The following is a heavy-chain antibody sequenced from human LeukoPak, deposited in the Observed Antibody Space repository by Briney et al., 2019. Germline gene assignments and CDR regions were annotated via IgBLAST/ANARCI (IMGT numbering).Heavy chain of an antibody. CDR1: GGTFSSYA. CDR3: ARDRLGGFDP. Sequence: SVKVSFKASGGTFSSYAISWVRQAPGQGLEWMGGIIPIFGTANYAQKFQGRVTITADESTSTAYMELSSLRSEDTAVYYCARDRLGGFDPWGQGTLVTVSS. D-gene: IGHD3-22*01. J-gene: IGHJ5*02. CDR2: IIPIFGTA. V-gene: IGHV1-69*01.